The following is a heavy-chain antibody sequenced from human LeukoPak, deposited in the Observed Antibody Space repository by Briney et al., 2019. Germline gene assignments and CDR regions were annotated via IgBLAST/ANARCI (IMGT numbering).Heavy chain of an antibody. CDR3: ARTPQHVAAAGLIDY. Sequence: GRSLGLSCAASGFTFSSYAMPWVRQAPGKGLEWVAVISYDGSNKYYADSVKGRFTISRDNSKNTLYLQMNSLRAEDTAVYYCARTPQHVAAAGLIDYWGQGTLVTISS. D-gene: IGHD6-13*01. CDR1: GFTFSSYA. CDR2: ISYDGSNK. V-gene: IGHV3-30*04. J-gene: IGHJ4*02.